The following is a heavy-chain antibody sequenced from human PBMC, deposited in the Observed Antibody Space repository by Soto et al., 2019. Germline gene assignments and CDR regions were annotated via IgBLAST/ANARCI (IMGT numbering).Heavy chain of an antibody. CDR2: ISGSGGST. V-gene: IGHV3-23*01. Sequence: GGSLRLSCAASGFTFNRYAMSWVRQAPGKGLEWVSTISGSGGSTYYADSVQGRFSISRDNSKNTLYLQMNSLRAEDTAVYYCAKDQLTDLYGGAFDIWGQGTMVTVSS. J-gene: IGHJ3*02. D-gene: IGHD4-17*01. CDR3: AKDQLTDLYGGAFDI. CDR1: GFTFNRYA.